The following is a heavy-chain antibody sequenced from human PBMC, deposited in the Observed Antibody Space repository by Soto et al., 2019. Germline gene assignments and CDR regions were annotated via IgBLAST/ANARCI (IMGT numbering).Heavy chain of an antibody. CDR1: GGSVSSGSYY. Sequence: SETLSLICTVSGGSVSSGSYYWSWIRQPPGKGLEWIGYIYYNGNTNYAQKLQGRVTMTTDTSTSTAYMELRSLRSDDTAVYYCARDHRWELRSRWFDPWGQGTLVTVSS. D-gene: IGHD1-26*01. V-gene: IGHV4-61*01. J-gene: IGHJ5*02. CDR3: ARDHRWELRSRWFDP. CDR2: IYYNGNT.